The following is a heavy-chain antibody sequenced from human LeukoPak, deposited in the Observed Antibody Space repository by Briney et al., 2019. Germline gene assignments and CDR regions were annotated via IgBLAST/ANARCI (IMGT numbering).Heavy chain of an antibody. J-gene: IGHJ4*02. D-gene: IGHD2-21*02. Sequence: PGGSLRLSCAASGFTFRTYWMNWYRQAPGKGLEWVGNINQDASEINYVDSVRGRFTISRDNAKNSLHLQMNSLRAEDTAVYYCATDRDNSDWQKRFDSWGQGTLVTVSS. V-gene: IGHV3-7*01. CDR1: GFTFRTYW. CDR2: INQDASEI. CDR3: ATDRDNSDWQKRFDS.